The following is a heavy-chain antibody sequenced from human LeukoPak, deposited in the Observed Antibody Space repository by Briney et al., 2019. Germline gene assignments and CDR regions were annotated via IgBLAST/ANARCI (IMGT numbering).Heavy chain of an antibody. J-gene: IGHJ4*02. CDR3: ARTSGYDTGKASYYFDY. CDR2: VTSSSSYI. D-gene: IGHD5-12*01. CDR1: GFTFSTYN. V-gene: IGHV3-21*01. Sequence: GGSLRLSCAASGFTFSTYNMSWVRQAPGKGLEWVSSVTSSSSYIYYADSVKGRFTISRDNAKNSLYLQMNSLRAEDTAVYYCARTSGYDTGKASYYFDYWGQGTLVTVSS.